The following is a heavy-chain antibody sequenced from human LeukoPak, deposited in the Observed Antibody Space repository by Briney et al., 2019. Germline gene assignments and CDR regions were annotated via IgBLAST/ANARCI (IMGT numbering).Heavy chain of an antibody. D-gene: IGHD3-10*01. Sequence: GESLKISCKGSGSRFTSYWIGWVRQMPGKGLEWMGIIYPGDSDTSYSPSLQGQSPISADKSISTAYLQWSSLKASDTAMYYCARSSVLWFGELLPIYFDYWGQGTLVTVSS. CDR1: GSRFTSYW. V-gene: IGHV5-51*01. CDR3: ARSSVLWFGELLPIYFDY. J-gene: IGHJ4*02. CDR2: IYPGDSDT.